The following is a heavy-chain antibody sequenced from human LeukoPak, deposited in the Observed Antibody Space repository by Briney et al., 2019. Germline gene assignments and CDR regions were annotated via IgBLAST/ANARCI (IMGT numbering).Heavy chain of an antibody. V-gene: IGHV4-4*07. CDR1: GGSISSFY. D-gene: IGHD3-10*01. Sequence: SETLSLTCSVSGGSISSFYCNWMRQPAGKGLEWIGRIYTSGTTTYNPSLKSRVTISVDTSKNQFSLKLSSVTAADTAVYYCASSSAPADYWGQGTLVTVSS. J-gene: IGHJ4*02. CDR3: ASSSAPADY. CDR2: IYTSGTT.